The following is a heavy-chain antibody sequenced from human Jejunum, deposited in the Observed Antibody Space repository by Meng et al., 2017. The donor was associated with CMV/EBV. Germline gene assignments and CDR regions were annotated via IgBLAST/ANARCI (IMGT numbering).Heavy chain of an antibody. V-gene: IGHV3-30*02. CDR1: GFTFSNYG. D-gene: IGHD1-26*01. J-gene: IGHJ4*02. CDR3: AKDVGY. CDR2: IEHDGSNK. Sequence: QVSLVESGGGVAQPGVTLILSCDASGFTFSNYGIHWVRQAPGKGLEWVAFIEHDGSNKYYADSVKGRFTISRDNSKNTLYLQMNSLRVEDTAVYYCAKDVGYWGQGTLVTVSS.